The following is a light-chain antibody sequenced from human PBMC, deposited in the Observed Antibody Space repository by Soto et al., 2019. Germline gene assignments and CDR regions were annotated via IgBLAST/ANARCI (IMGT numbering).Light chain of an antibody. J-gene: IGLJ2*01. Sequence: QSALTQPASVSGSPGQSITISCTGTSSDVGAYNYDSWYQQHPGKAPKLMIFEVSDRPSGVSNRFSGSKSGNTASLTISGLQAEDEADYYCSSYTSSNTLGFGGGTKLTVL. V-gene: IGLV2-14*01. CDR2: EVS. CDR3: SSYTSSNTLG. CDR1: SSDVGAYNY.